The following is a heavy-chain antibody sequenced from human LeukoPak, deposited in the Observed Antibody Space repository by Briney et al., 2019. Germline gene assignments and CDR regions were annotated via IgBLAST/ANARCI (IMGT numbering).Heavy chain of an antibody. CDR3: ARSYCSSTSCYGRYYYYYGMDV. Sequence: ASVKVSCKASGYTFTSYGISWVRQAPGQGLEWMGWISAYNGNTNYAQELQGRVTMTTDTSTSTAYMELRSLRSDDTAVYYCARSYCSSTSCYGRYYYYYGMDVWGQGTTVTVSS. CDR1: GYTFTSYG. V-gene: IGHV1-18*01. J-gene: IGHJ6*02. D-gene: IGHD2-2*01. CDR2: ISAYNGNT.